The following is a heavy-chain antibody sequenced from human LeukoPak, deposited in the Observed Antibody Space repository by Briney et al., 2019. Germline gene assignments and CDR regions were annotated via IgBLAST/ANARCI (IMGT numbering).Heavy chain of an antibody. D-gene: IGHD3-9*01. CDR3: ARGFVLRYFDWLSRVDWFDP. CDR2: INPNSGNT. CDR1: GYTFTGYY. Sequence: GASVKVSCKASGYTFTGYYMHWVRQAPGQGLEWMGWINPNSGNTGYAQKFQGRVTMTRNTSISTAYMELSSLRSEDTAVYYCARGFVLRYFDWLSRVDWFDPWGQGTLVTVSS. J-gene: IGHJ5*02. V-gene: IGHV1-8*02.